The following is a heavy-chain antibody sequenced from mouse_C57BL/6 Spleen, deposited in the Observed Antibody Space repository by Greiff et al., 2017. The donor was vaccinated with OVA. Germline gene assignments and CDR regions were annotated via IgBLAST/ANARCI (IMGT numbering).Heavy chain of an antibody. V-gene: IGHV1-81*01. CDR3: AREGSSGYYFDY. CDR1: GYTFTSYG. D-gene: IGHD1-1*01. Sequence: VKLLESGAELARPGASVKLSCKASGYTFTSYGISWVKQRTGQGLEWIGEIYPRSGNTYYNEKFKGKATLTADKSSSTAYMELRSLTSEDSAVYFCAREGSSGYYFDYWGQGTTLTVSS. J-gene: IGHJ2*01. CDR2: IYPRSGNT.